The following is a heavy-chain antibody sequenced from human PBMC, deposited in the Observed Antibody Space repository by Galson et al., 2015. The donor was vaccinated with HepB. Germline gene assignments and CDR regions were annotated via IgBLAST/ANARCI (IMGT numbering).Heavy chain of an antibody. J-gene: IGHJ6*02. Sequence: SVKVSCKASGYTFTGYYMHWVRQAPGQGLEWMGRINPNSGGRNYAQRFQGRVTMTRDTSISTAYMEVSRLRSDDTAVCYCAREEIDYSNEYYFYYGLDVWGQGTTVTVSS. CDR1: GYTFTGYY. CDR3: AREEIDYSNEYYFYYGLDV. CDR2: INPNSGGR. D-gene: IGHD4-11*01. V-gene: IGHV1-2*06.